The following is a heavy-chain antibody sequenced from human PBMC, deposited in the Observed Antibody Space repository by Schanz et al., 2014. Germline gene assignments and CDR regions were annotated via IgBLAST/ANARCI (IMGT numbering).Heavy chain of an antibody. CDR3: ARDFSAYVGNYFDY. CDR2: INGYNGHT. V-gene: IGHV1-18*04. Sequence: QVQLVQSGAEVKKPGASVKVSCKASGYTFVSYSMHWVRQAPGQGLEWMGWINGYNGHTLYAQKFQGRVTMTTDTSTSTSYMELTSLRFDDTAVYYCARDFSAYVGNYFDYWGQGTLVSVSS. J-gene: IGHJ4*02. CDR1: GYTFVSYS. D-gene: IGHD5-12*01.